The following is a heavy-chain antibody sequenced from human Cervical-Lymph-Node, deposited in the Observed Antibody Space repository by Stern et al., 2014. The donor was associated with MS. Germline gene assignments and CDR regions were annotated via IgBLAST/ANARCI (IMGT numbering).Heavy chain of an antibody. Sequence: QLVQSGSEVKKPWSSVKVSCKASGGTFSSYAISWVRQAPGHGLEWMGGIIPIFGTANYAQKFQGRVTITADESTSTAYMELSSLRSEDTAVYYCARDLRIAVAGTVRAFDYWGQGTLVTVSS. D-gene: IGHD6-19*01. V-gene: IGHV1-69*01. J-gene: IGHJ4*02. CDR1: GGTFSSYA. CDR2: IIPIFGTA. CDR3: ARDLRIAVAGTVRAFDY.